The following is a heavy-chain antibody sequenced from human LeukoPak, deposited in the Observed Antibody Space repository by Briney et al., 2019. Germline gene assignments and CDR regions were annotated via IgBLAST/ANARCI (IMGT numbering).Heavy chain of an antibody. J-gene: IGHJ4*02. CDR1: GGTFSSYT. Sequence: SVKVSCKASGGTFSSYTISWVRQAPGQGLEWMGRSIPILGIANYAQKFQGRVTITADKSTSTAYMEVSSLRSEETAVYYCVGEAYYDSSASYYFDYWGQGTLVTVSS. D-gene: IGHD3-22*01. CDR3: VGEAYYDSSASYYFDY. V-gene: IGHV1-69*02. CDR2: SIPILGIA.